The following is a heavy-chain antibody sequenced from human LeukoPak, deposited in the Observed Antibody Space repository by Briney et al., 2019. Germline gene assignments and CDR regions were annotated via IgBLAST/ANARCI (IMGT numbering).Heavy chain of an antibody. D-gene: IGHD3-16*02. Sequence: PSETLSLTCTVSGGSIGSYYWSWIRQPPGKGLEWIGYIYYSGSTNYNPSLKSRVTISVDTSKNQFSLKLSSVTAADTAVYYCARGLRLGELSLMSDAFDIWGQGTMVTVSS. CDR2: IYYSGST. J-gene: IGHJ3*02. V-gene: IGHV4-59*01. CDR1: GGSIGSYY. CDR3: ARGLRLGELSLMSDAFDI.